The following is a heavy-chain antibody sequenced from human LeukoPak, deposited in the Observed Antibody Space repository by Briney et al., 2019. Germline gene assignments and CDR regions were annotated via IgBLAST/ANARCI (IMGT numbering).Heavy chain of an antibody. CDR3: AIVGRFLEWFNMDV. J-gene: IGHJ6*03. CDR2: INPNSGGT. D-gene: IGHD3-3*01. CDR1: GYTFSDYY. V-gene: IGHV1-2*02. Sequence: ASVKVSCKTSGYTFSDYYIHWIRQAPGQGLEWMGWINPNSGGTNYAQKFQGRVTMTRDTSISTAYMELSRLRSDDTAVYYCAIVGRFLEWFNMDVWGKGTTVTVSS.